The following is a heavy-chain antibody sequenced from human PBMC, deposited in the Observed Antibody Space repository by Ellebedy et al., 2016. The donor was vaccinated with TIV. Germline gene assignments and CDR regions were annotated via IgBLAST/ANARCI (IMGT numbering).Heavy chain of an antibody. J-gene: IGHJ2*01. CDR3: AGRHFDL. V-gene: IGHV3-7*01. CDR1: GFTFSHFW. CDR2: INQDESVK. Sequence: GGSLRLXXAASGFTFSHFWMAWVRYTPGRGLEWVAHINQDESVKGYVDSVEGRFTISRDNAKNSLYLQMNSLRAEDTAVYFCAGRHFDLWGRGTLVTVSS.